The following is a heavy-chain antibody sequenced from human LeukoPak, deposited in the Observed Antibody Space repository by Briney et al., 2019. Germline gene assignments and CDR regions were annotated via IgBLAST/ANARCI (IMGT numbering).Heavy chain of an antibody. V-gene: IGHV4-61*01. Sequence: SETLSLTCTVSGGSVSSGSYYWSWIRQPPGKGLEWIGYIYYSGSTNYNPSLKSRVTISVDTSKNQFSLKLSSVTAAVTAVYYCARDTTYSGSDYWGQGTLVTVSS. J-gene: IGHJ4*02. D-gene: IGHD1-26*01. CDR2: IYYSGST. CDR3: ARDTTYSGSDY. CDR1: GGSVSSGSYY.